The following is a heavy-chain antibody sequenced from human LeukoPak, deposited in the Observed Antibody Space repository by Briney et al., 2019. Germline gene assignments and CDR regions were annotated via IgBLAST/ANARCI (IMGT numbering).Heavy chain of an antibody. CDR2: IYNGGST. V-gene: IGHV3-66*02. J-gene: IGHJ4*02. Sequence: GSLRLPCAASGFTVSSNYMSWVRQAPGKGLEWVSVIYNGGSTYYADSVKGRFTISRDNSKNTLYLQMNSLRAEDTAVYYCAVIIAAAADFWGQGTLVTVSS. CDR3: AVIIAAAADF. D-gene: IGHD6-13*01. CDR1: GFTVSSNY.